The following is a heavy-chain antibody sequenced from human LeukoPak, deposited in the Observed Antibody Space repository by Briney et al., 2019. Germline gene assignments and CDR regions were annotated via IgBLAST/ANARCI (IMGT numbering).Heavy chain of an antibody. D-gene: IGHD2-21*02. CDR1: GGSISSSSYY. V-gene: IGHV4-39*07. Sequence: SETLSLTCTVSGGSISSSSYYWGWIRQPPGKGLEWIGSIYYSGSTYYNPSLKSRVTISVDTSKNQFSLKLSSVTAADTAVYYCAREAYCGGDCYSGFDYWGQGTLVTVSS. CDR3: AREAYCGGDCYSGFDY. CDR2: IYYSGST. J-gene: IGHJ4*02.